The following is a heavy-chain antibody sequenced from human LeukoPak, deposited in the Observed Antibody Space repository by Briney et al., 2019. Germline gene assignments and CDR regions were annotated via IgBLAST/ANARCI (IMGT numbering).Heavy chain of an antibody. CDR1: GFTFSSFA. V-gene: IGHV3-23*01. CDR3: ARTRYWSYYYDSSGYGRLDY. D-gene: IGHD3-22*01. Sequence: GGSLRLSCAASGFTFSSFAMSLVRQAPGSGLVLVSSFSGSGGSTYYADSVKGRFTISRDNSENTLYLQMNSLRAEDTAVYYCARTRYWSYYYDSSGYGRLDYWGQGTLVTVSS. J-gene: IGHJ4*02. CDR2: FSGSGGST.